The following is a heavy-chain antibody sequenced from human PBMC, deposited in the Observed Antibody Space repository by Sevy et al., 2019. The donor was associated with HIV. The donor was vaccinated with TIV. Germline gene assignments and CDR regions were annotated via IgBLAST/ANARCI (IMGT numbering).Heavy chain of an antibody. CDR2: INPEGGAN. D-gene: IGHD3-10*01. CDR1: GLTSRTYW. Sequence: GGSLRLSCVVSGLTSRTYWMHWVRRAPGKGLEWVASINPEGGANYYVAWVKCRFTISRDNTKNSLDLQMTSLRAEDTAAYYCARGTYYYDSGFYYPFDYWGQGTLVTVSS. V-gene: IGHV3-7*01. CDR3: ARGTYYYDSGFYYPFDY. J-gene: IGHJ4*02.